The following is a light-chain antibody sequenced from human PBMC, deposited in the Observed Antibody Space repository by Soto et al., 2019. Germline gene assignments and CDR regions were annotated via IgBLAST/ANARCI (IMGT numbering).Light chain of an antibody. CDR1: QSVSSN. V-gene: IGKV3-15*01. CDR3: QQYNNWLGT. J-gene: IGKJ5*01. CDR2: GAS. Sequence: EIVITQSPATLSVSPGERATLSCRASQSVSSNLAWYQQKPGQAPRLLIYGASTRATGIPARFSGSGSGTEFTLTISSLQSEDFGVYYCQQYNNWLGTFGQGTRLEIK.